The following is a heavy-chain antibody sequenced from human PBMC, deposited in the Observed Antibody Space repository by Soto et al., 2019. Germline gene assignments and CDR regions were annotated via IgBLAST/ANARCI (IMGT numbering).Heavy chain of an antibody. CDR3: AREATIVRGIINHIDY. CDR2: ISDSGSNT. Sequence: TGGSLSLSCAAFGFKISSSSRNWVRQAPGRGLEWVAYISDSGSNTLYADSVKGRFTVSRDTAKNSLYLQMSGLRDEDTAVYYCAREATIVRGIINHIDYWGQGVLVTVSS. J-gene: IGHJ4*02. V-gene: IGHV3-48*02. D-gene: IGHD3-10*01. CDR1: GFKISSSS.